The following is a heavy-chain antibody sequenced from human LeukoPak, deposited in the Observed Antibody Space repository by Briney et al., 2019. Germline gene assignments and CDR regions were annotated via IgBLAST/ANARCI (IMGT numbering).Heavy chain of an antibody. Sequence: PGGSLRLSCTASGFTFNTYSMNWVRQAPGRGLGWVSFITSDSSEIYYADSLKGRFTISRDNARNSLFLQVNSLRAEDTAVYYCARVSTGPFYFYNYMDVWGKGTTVTVSS. CDR1: GFTFNTYS. J-gene: IGHJ6*03. D-gene: IGHD1-1*01. V-gene: IGHV3-21*01. CDR2: ITSDSSEI. CDR3: ARVSTGPFYFYNYMDV.